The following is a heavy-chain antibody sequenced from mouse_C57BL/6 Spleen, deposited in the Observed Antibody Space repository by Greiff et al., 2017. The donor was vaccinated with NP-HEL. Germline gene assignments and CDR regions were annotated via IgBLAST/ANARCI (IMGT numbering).Heavy chain of an antibody. Sequence: QVQLKQSGPELVKPGASVKISCKASGYSFTSYYIHWVKQRPGQGLEWIGWIYPGSGNTKYNEKFKGKATLTADTSSSTAYMQLSSLTSEDSAVYYCALYDYGYAMDYWGQGTSVTVSS. CDR3: ALYDYGYAMDY. CDR1: GYSFTSYY. CDR2: IYPGSGNT. V-gene: IGHV1-66*01. J-gene: IGHJ4*01. D-gene: IGHD2-4*01.